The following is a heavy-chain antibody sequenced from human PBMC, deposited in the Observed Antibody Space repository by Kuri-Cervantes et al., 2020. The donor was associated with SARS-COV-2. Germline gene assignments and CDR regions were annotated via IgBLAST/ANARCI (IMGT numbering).Heavy chain of an antibody. J-gene: IGHJ4*02. Sequence: GGPLRLPFAAPGFTFSSYGMHWVRQAPGKGLEWVANIKQDGSEKYYVDSVKGRFTISRDNYKNTLYLKMNSPRAEDTAVYYCERDLVATGKMGFDYWGQGTLVTVSS. D-gene: IGHD1-26*01. CDR3: ERDLVATGKMGFDY. CDR1: GFTFSSYG. CDR2: IKQDGSEK. V-gene: IGHV3-7*03.